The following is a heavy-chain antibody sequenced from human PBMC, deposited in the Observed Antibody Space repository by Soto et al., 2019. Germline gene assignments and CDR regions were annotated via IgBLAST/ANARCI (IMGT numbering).Heavy chain of an antibody. CDR1: GYTFTSYG. D-gene: IGHD2-2*01. CDR2: TSGYNGNT. Sequence: QVQLVQSGAEVKKPGASVKVSCKASGYTFTSYGIFWVRQAPGQGLEWMGWTSGYNGNTNYAQNLQGRVTLTTDTSTSTVYLELRSLRSDDTAVYYCARRCNSTRCLDLWGRGTLVIVSS. J-gene: IGHJ2*01. CDR3: ARRCNSTRCLDL. V-gene: IGHV1-18*01.